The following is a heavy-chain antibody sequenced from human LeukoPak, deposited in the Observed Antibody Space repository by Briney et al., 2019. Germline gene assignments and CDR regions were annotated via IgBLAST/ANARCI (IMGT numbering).Heavy chain of an antibody. V-gene: IGHV4-59*01. Sequence: SETLSLSCTVSGGSISSYYWSWIRQPPGKGLEWMGYIYYSGSTNYNPSLKSRVTISVDTSKNQFSLKLSSVTAADTAVYYCASAKTTMVRGSQYYSDYWGQGTLVTVSS. CDR3: ASAKTTMVRGSQYYSDY. J-gene: IGHJ4*02. D-gene: IGHD3-10*01. CDR1: GGSISSYY. CDR2: IYYSGST.